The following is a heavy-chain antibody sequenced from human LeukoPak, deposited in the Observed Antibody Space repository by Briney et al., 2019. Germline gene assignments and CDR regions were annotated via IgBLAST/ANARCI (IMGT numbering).Heavy chain of an antibody. V-gene: IGHV4-39*07. CDR2: INHSGST. CDR3: ASPGTYVWGSYRLHRRFDY. Sequence: PSETLSLTCTVSGGSISSSSYYWGWIRQPPGKGLEWIGEINHSGSTNYNPSLKSRVTISVDTSKNQFSLKLSSVTAADTAVYYCASPGTYVWGSYRLHRRFDYWGQGTLVTVSS. D-gene: IGHD3-16*02. CDR1: GGSISSSSYY. J-gene: IGHJ4*02.